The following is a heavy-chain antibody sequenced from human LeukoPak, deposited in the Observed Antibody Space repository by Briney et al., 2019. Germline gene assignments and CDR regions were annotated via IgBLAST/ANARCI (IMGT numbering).Heavy chain of an antibody. Sequence: GGSLRLSCAASGFTFSSYAMSWVRQAPGMGLEWVSSIGSSGDITYYADSVKGRFTISRDNAKNSLYLQMNSLRAEDTAVYYCARDIYYYDSSGYYFPGGSDYWGQGTLVTVSS. CDR1: GFTFSSYA. J-gene: IGHJ4*02. CDR2: IGSSGDIT. CDR3: ARDIYYYDSSGYYFPGGSDY. V-gene: IGHV3-23*01. D-gene: IGHD3-22*01.